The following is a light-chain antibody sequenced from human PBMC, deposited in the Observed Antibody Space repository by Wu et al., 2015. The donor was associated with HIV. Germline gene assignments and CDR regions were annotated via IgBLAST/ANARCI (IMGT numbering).Light chain of an antibody. CDR2: GAS. Sequence: SPGETATLSCRASQSVSNKLAWYQQKPGQAPRLLIYGASTRATGIPARFSGSVSGTEFTLTISSLQSEDFAVYYCQQYDNWPPWTFGQGTKVEIK. J-gene: IGKJ1*01. CDR1: QSVSNK. CDR3: QQYDNWPPWT. V-gene: IGKV3D-15*01.